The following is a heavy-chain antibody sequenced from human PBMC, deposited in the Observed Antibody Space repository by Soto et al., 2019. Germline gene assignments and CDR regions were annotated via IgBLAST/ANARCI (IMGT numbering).Heavy chain of an antibody. D-gene: IGHD2-15*01. J-gene: IGHJ3*01. Sequence: KTSETLSLTCALSGFFISSGNYWGWIRKPPGKGLEWIGSIFHGGNTYYNPSLKSRVTISVDMSKNQFSLKLNSVTAADTAVYYCARARWYDAFDVWGQGTVVTVSS. CDR1: GFFISSGNY. CDR2: IFHGGNT. CDR3: ARARWYDAFDV. V-gene: IGHV4-38-2*01.